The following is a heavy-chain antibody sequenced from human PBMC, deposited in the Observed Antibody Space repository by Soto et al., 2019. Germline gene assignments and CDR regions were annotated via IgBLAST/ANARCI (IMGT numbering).Heavy chain of an antibody. CDR1: GFTFSSYG. D-gene: IGHD3-10*01. CDR3: AKDREDYGSGYYMDV. V-gene: IGHV3-30*18. CDR2: ISYDGSNK. Sequence: GGSLRLSCAASGFTFSSYGMHWVRQAPGKGLEWVAVISYDGSNKYYADSVKGRFTISRDNSKNTLYLQMNSLRAEDTAVYYCAKDREDYGSGYYMDVWGKGTTVTVSS. J-gene: IGHJ6*03.